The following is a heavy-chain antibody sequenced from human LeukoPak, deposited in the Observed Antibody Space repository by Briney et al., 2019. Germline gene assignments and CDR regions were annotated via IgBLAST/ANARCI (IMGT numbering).Heavy chain of an antibody. V-gene: IGHV1-24*01. CDR1: GYTLTEFS. Sequence: ASVKVSCKVSGYTLTEFSMHWVRQAPGKGLEWMGGFDPEDGETLYAQNFQGRVTMTDDTSTDTAYMELSSLRSEDTAVYYCARGDGSGRPLDKWGQGTLVTVSS. D-gene: IGHD6-19*01. J-gene: IGHJ4*02. CDR2: FDPEDGET. CDR3: ARGDGSGRPLDK.